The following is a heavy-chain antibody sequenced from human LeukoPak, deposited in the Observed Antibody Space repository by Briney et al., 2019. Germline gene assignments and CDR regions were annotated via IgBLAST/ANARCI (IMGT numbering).Heavy chain of an antibody. CDR1: GASISSHY. J-gene: IGHJ2*01. CDR2: ISYIGST. CDR3: ARAVGVGRGTYFDL. Sequence: KTSETLSLTCTVSGASISSHYWSWIRQPPGKGLEWIGYISYIGSTNYNPSLKSRVTISVDTSKNQFSLKLSSVTAADTAAYYCARAVGVGRGTYFDLWGRGTLVTVSS. D-gene: IGHD1-1*01. V-gene: IGHV4-59*08.